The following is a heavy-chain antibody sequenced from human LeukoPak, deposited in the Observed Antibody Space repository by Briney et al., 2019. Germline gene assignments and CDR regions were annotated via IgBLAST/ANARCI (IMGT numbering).Heavy chain of an antibody. CDR3: ARDRPDYDFWSGSYYYYMDV. D-gene: IGHD3-3*01. CDR2: IGTAGDT. J-gene: IGHJ6*03. Sequence: GGSLRLSCAASGFTFSSYDMHWVRQATGKGLEWVSAIGTAGDTYYPGSVKGRFTISRENAKNSLYLQMNSLRAEDTAVYYCARDRPDYDFWSGSYYYYMDVWGKGTTVTVS. V-gene: IGHV3-13*01. CDR1: GFTFSSYD.